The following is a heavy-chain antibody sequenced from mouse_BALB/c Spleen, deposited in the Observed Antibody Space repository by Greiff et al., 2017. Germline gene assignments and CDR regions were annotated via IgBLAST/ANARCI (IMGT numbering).Heavy chain of an antibody. D-gene: IGHD2-2*01. Sequence: VQLQQSGPELVKPGASVKISCKASGYSFTGYYMHWVKQSHVKSLEWIGRINPYNGATSYNQNFKDKASLTVDKSSSTAYMELHSLTSEDSAVYYCARGLRRNYAMDYWGQGTSVTVSS. J-gene: IGHJ4*01. CDR2: INPYNGAT. CDR1: GYSFTGYY. V-gene: IGHV1-31*01. CDR3: ARGLRRNYAMDY.